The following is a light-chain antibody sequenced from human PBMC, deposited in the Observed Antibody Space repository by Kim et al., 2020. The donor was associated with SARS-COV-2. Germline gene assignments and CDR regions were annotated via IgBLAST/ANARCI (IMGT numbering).Light chain of an antibody. CDR3: ATGDDSLNGPV. V-gene: IGLV1-44*01. CDR2: GDD. J-gene: IGLJ2*01. Sequence: QSVLTQPPSASATPGQRVTISCSGTMSNIGTNTVNGYKQLPGTPPKVLIYGDDERPSGFPDRFSGSKSVTSASLAISGLQSGDEADYYCATGDDSLNGPVFGGGTQLTVL. CDR1: MSNIGTNT.